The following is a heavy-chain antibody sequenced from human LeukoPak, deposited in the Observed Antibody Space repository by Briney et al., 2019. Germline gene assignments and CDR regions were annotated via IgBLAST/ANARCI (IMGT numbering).Heavy chain of an antibody. Sequence: PGGSLRLSCAASGFTFNNYAMTWVRQAPGKGLEWVSLISSSGGSTYYADSVKGRFTISRDNSKNTLYLQMSSLRVEDMAIYYCAKDSLHWFDPWGQGTLVTVSS. J-gene: IGHJ5*02. CDR2: ISSSGGST. V-gene: IGHV3-23*01. CDR3: AKDSLHWFDP. CDR1: GFTFNNYA.